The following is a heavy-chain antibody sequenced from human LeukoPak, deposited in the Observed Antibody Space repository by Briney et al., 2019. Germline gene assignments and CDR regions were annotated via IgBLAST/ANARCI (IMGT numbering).Heavy chain of an antibody. D-gene: IGHD6-19*01. CDR1: GFTFSSYA. CDR2: ISGSGGST. CDR3: TSSGWYSEYYFDY. Sequence: GGSLRLSCAASGFTFSSYAMSWVRQAPGKGLEWVSAISGSGGSTYYADSVKGRFTISRDNSKNTLYLQMNSLRAEDTAVYYCTSSGWYSEYYFDYWGQGTLVTVSS. J-gene: IGHJ4*02. V-gene: IGHV3-23*01.